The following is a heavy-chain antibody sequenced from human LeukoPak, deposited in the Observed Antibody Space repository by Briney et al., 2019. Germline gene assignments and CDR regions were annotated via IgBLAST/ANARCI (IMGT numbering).Heavy chain of an antibody. J-gene: IGHJ4*02. D-gene: IGHD6-13*01. CDR3: ARGAWQQLPEYYFDY. CDR1: GYTFTGYY. Sequence: ASVKVSCTASGYTFTGYYMHWVRQAPGQGLEWMGWNNHNSGGTNYAHTFQGRVTMTRDTSISTAYMELSRLRSDDTAVYYCARGAWQQLPEYYFDYWGQGTLVTVSS. V-gene: IGHV1-2*02. CDR2: NNHNSGGT.